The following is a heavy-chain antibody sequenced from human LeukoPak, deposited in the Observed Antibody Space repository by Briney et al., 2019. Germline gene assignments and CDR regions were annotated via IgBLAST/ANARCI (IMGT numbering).Heavy chain of an antibody. CDR2: IYYSGST. CDR1: GGSISSYY. CDR3: ARHLSRYGSGSYYTPYYGMDV. V-gene: IGHV4-59*08. J-gene: IGHJ6*02. D-gene: IGHD3-10*01. Sequence: PSETLSLTCTVSGGSISSYYWSWIRQPPGKGLEWIGYIYYSGSTNYNPSPKSQVTISVDTSKNQFSLKLGSVTAADTAVYYCARHLSRYGSGSYYTPYYGMDVWGQGTTVTVSS.